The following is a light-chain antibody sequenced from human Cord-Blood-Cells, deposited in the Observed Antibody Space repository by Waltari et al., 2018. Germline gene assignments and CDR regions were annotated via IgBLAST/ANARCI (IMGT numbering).Light chain of an antibody. CDR3: CSYAGSYTWV. V-gene: IGLV2-11*01. CDR1: SSHTGGSNH. J-gene: IGLJ3*02. CDR2: DVS. Sequence: QSALTQPRPVSRSPAQSVPISCTRTSSHTGGSNHLSWYQQHPGKAPKLMIYDVSKRPSGVPDRFSGSKSGNTASLTISGLQAEDEADYYCCSYAGSYTWVFGGGTKLTVL.